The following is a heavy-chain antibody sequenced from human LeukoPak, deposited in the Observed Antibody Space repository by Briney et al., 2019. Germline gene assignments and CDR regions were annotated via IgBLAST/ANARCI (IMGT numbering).Heavy chain of an antibody. V-gene: IGHV4-39*05. D-gene: IGHD3-10*01. CDR2: IYYSGST. Sequence: SSETPSLTRTVSCGSISSSSYYWGWVRPPPRKGLGWVGGIYYSGSTYYNPSLKSRVTISVDTSKNQFSLKLSSVTAADTAVYYCLLGFGELLGFASGTTIDYWGQGTLVTVSS. J-gene: IGHJ4*02. CDR1: CGSISSSSYY. CDR3: LLGFGELLGFASGTTIDY.